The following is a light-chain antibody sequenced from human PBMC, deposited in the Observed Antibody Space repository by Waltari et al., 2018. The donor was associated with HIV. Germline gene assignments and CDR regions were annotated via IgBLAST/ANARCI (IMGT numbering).Light chain of an antibody. CDR2: RDY. CDR3: AAWDDNLGGL. Sequence: QSMLIQSPSVSATPGQAVTISCSGIHSNVGSHFVPWYQPLPALAPTLVIYRDYQRPSGVPARFSGSKSGTSASLTINGLRSEDDAEYYCAAWDDNLGGLFGGGTKVTVL. V-gene: IGLV1-47*01. J-gene: IGLJ2*01. CDR1: HSNVGSHF.